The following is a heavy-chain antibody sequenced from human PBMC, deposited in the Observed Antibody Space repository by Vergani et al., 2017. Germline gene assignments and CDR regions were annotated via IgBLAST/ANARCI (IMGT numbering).Heavy chain of an antibody. CDR2: IYYSGST. D-gene: IGHD2-15*01. Sequence: QVQLQESGPGLVKPSDTLPLTCTVSNDSVSNTFYYWGWIRQTPGKGVEWIGSIYYSGSTYYNPSLESRVTMSVDKSKSQFSLKLSSVTAADTAVYYCTGXWAGVAANNWFDPWGQGTLVTVSS. CDR3: TGXWAGVAANNWFDP. J-gene: IGHJ5*02. V-gene: IGHV4-39*01. CDR1: NDSVSNTFYY.